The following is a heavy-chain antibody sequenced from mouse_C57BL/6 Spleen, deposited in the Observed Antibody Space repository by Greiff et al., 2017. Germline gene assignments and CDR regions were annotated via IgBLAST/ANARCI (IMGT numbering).Heavy chain of an antibody. CDR3: ARSGGSSYGVIFDY. J-gene: IGHJ2*01. D-gene: IGHD1-1*01. Sequence: VQLQQSGAELVKPGASVKISCKASGYAFSSYWMNWVKQRPGKGLEWIGQIYPGDGDTNYNGKFKGKATLTADKSSRTAYMQLSSLPSEDSAVDFGARSGGSSYGVIFDYWGQGTTLTVSS. CDR2: IYPGDGDT. V-gene: IGHV1-80*01. CDR1: GYAFSSYW.